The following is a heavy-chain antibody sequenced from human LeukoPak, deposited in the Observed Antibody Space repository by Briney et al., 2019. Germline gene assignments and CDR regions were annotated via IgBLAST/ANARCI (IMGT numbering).Heavy chain of an antibody. J-gene: IGHJ5*02. CDR1: GFTFSSYA. CDR3: AKDPSDLWFGELLGFDP. D-gene: IGHD3-10*01. Sequence: QSGGSLRLSCAASGFTFSSYAMSWVRQAPGKGLEWVSAISGSGGSTYYADSVKGRFTISRDNSKNTLYLQMNSLRAEDTAVYYCAKDPSDLWFGELLGFDPWGQGTLATVSS. CDR2: ISGSGGST. V-gene: IGHV3-23*01.